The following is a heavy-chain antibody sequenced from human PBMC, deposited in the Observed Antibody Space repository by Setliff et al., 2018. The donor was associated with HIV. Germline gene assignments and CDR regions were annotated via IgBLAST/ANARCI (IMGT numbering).Heavy chain of an antibody. CDR1: GFTFSTYS. CDR3: ARLTTVVTPGAFDI. CDR2: IGTAGDT. D-gene: IGHD4-17*01. V-gene: IGHV3-13*01. J-gene: IGHJ3*02. Sequence: GGSLRLSCAASGFTFSTYSMHWVRQATGKGLEWVSAIGTAGDTYYPGSVKGRFTISRENAKNSLYLQMNSLRAGDTAVYYCARLTTVVTPGAFDIWGQGTMVTVSS.